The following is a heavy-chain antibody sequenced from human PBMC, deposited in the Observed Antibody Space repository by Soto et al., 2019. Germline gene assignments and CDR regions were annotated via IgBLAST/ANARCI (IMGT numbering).Heavy chain of an antibody. CDR1: AFMFRNYA. J-gene: IGHJ4*02. CDR3: AQDPSTGYADH. D-gene: IGHD3-9*01. CDR2: ISLGGANT. V-gene: IGHV3-23*01. Sequence: EVHLLESGGGLVQPGGSLRLSCAASAFMFRNYAMSWVRQAPGKGLEWVSTISLGGANTHYADSVKGRFTISRDNSKNSLYLEMNNLRGEDTAVFYCAQDPSTGYADHWGQGTLVTVSS.